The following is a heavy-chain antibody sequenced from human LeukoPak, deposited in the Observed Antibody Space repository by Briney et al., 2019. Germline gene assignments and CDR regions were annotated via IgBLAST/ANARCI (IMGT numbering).Heavy chain of an antibody. D-gene: IGHD2-2*01. J-gene: IGHJ3*02. Sequence: GSLRFSCSASGFTFSSYAMSWVHQAPGKGLQWVSGISGSGGSTYYADSVKGRFTISRDNSKNTLYLQMNRLRAEDTAVYYCAKGDLYCSSTSCYVGAFDIWGQGTLVTVSS. CDR2: ISGSGGST. CDR1: GFTFSSYA. CDR3: AKGDLYCSSTSCYVGAFDI. V-gene: IGHV3-23*01.